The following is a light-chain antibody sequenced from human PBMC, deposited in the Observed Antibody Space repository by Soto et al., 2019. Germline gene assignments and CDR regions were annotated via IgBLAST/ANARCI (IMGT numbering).Light chain of an antibody. CDR1: QSISSW. CDR2: DAS. Sequence: DIQMTQSASALAASVGDRVTITCRASQSISSWLAWYQQKPGKAPKLLIYDASSLESGVPSRFSGSGSGTEFTLTISSLQPDDFATYYCQQYNSYLYTFGQGTKLEIK. CDR3: QQYNSYLYT. J-gene: IGKJ2*01. V-gene: IGKV1-5*01.